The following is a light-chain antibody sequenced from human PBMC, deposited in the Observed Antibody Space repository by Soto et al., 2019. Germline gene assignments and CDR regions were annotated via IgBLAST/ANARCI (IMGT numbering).Light chain of an antibody. V-gene: IGKV1-33*01. Sequence: IPMTQSPSSLSASVGDRVTITCQASRDIRKYLNWYQQKPGKAPKLLIYDASNLETGVTSRFSGSGSGTDFTFTISSLQSEDIATYYCQQYHTLVSFGGGTKVEIK. CDR3: QQYHTLVS. J-gene: IGKJ4*01. CDR2: DAS. CDR1: RDIRKY.